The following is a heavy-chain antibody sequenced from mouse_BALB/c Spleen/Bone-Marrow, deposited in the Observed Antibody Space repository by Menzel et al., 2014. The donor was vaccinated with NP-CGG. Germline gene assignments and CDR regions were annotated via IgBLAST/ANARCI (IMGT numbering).Heavy chain of an antibody. J-gene: IGHJ2*01. D-gene: IGHD2-10*01. Sequence: LMESGPELVKPGASVKISCKASGYTFTGYYINWVKQKPGQGLEWIGWIYPGGGNTKYNEKFKGKATLTVDTSSSTAYMQLSSLTSEDTAVYFCARSPYYGNYDDYWGQGTTLTVSS. CDR1: GYTFTGYY. CDR2: IYPGGGNT. V-gene: IGHV1-84*02. CDR3: ARSPYYGNYDDY.